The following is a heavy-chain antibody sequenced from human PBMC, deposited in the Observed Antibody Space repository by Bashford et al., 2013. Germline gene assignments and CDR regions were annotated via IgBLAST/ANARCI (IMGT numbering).Heavy chain of an antibody. CDR3: ARDYYDDGTYFYGNAFGM. D-gene: IGHD3-22*01. Sequence: GGSLRLSCAASGFTFSTYSMNWVRQAPGKGLEWLSDISSSSTSIYYADSVKGRFTISRDNAQNALYLQMNSLRDEDTAVYYCARDYYDDGTYFYGNAFGMWGQGTMVTVSS. CDR2: ISSSSTSI. J-gene: IGHJ3*02. CDR1: GFTFSTYS. V-gene: IGHV3-48*02.